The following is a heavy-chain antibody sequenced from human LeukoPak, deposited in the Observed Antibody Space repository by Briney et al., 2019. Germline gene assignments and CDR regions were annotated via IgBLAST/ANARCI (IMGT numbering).Heavy chain of an antibody. D-gene: IGHD6-19*01. CDR1: GFTVSSNY. V-gene: IGHV3-66*01. J-gene: IGHJ4*02. Sequence: GGSLRLSCAASGFTVSSNYMSWVRQAPGKGLEWVSVIYSGGSTYYSDSVKGRFTISRDNSKNTLYLQMNSLRAEDTAVYYCGRERDNGIAVAGGLDYWARGPRVPVPS. CDR2: IYSGGST. CDR3: GRERDNGIAVAGGLDY.